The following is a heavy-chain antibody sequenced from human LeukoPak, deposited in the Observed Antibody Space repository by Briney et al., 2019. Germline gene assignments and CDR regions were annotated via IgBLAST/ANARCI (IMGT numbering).Heavy chain of an antibody. CDR3: AREVPTPYDGDIVVVVAANWFDP. D-gene: IGHD2-15*01. CDR2: IIPILGIA. V-gene: IGHV1-69*04. Sequence: SVKVSCKASGGTFSSYAISWVRQAPGQGLEWMGRIIPILGIANYAQKFQGRVTITADKSTSTAYMELSSLRSEDTAVYYCAREVPTPYDGDIVVVVAANWFDPWGQGTLVTVSS. CDR1: GGTFSSYA. J-gene: IGHJ5*02.